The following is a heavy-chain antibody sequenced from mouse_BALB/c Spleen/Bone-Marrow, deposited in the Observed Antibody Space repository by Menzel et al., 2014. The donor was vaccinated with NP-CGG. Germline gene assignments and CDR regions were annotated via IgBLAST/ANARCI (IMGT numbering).Heavy chain of an antibody. V-gene: IGHV1-5*01. CDR3: TRYFYGGRDWCFDV. CDR1: GYTFTSFW. CDR2: VYPGNNDT. J-gene: IGHJ1*01. D-gene: IGHD1-1*01. Sequence: EVQLQQSGTVLARPGASVKMSCKASGYTFTSFWMHWVKQRPGQGLEWIGAVYPGNNDTNYNQNFKGKAKLTAVTSTSAAYMEFSSLTNEVYAVYYCTRYFYGGRDWCFDVWGAGTTVTVSS.